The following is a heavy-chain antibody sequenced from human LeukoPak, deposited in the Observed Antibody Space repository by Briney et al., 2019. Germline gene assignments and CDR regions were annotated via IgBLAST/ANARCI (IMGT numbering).Heavy chain of an antibody. CDR2: ISSSGSTI. J-gene: IGHJ4*02. CDR1: GFTFSDYY. D-gene: IGHD3-3*01. CDR3: AKDGSVSYDFYDY. V-gene: IGHV3-11*01. Sequence: GGSLRLSCAASGFTFSDYYMSWIRQAPGKGLEWVSYISSSGSTIYYADSVKGRFTISRDNAKNSLYLQMNSLRAEDTAVYYCAKDGSVSYDFYDYWGQGTLVTVSS.